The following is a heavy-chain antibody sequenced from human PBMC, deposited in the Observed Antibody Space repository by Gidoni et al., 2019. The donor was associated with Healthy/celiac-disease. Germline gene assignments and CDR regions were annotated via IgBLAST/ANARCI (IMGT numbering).Heavy chain of an antibody. Sequence: EVQLVESGGGLVQSGGSLRLSCAASGFTFSSYWMSWVRQAPGKGLEWVANIKQDGSEKYYVDSVKGRFTISRDNAKNSLYLQMNSLRAEDTAVYYCARADYDFWSVQGYFDYWGQGTLVTVSS. D-gene: IGHD3-3*01. J-gene: IGHJ4*02. CDR1: GFTFSSYW. CDR2: IKQDGSEK. V-gene: IGHV3-7*01. CDR3: ARADYDFWSVQGYFDY.